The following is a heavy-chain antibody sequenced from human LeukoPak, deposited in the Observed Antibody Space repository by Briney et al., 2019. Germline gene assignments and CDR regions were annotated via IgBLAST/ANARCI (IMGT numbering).Heavy chain of an antibody. D-gene: IGHD6-13*01. CDR3: AKASSSWYLVFDY. Sequence: PGGSLRLSCAASGFTFSNYDMHWVRQAPGKGLEWVAVISSDGSRKYYPDSVKGRFTISRDNAKNSLYLQMNSLRAEDTALYYCAKASSSWYLVFDYWGQGTLVTVSS. J-gene: IGHJ4*02. CDR2: ISSDGSRK. CDR1: GFTFSNYD. V-gene: IGHV3-30*18.